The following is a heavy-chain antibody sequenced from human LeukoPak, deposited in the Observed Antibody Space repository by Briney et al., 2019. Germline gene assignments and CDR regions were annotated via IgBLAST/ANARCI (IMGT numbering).Heavy chain of an antibody. D-gene: IGHD3-22*01. CDR1: GGSISSGGYY. CDR3: ATGRDYYDSSGYPGKLDY. Sequence: SQTLSLTCTVSGGSISSGGYYWSWIRQHPGKGLEWIGYIYYSESTYYNPSLKSRVTISVDTSKNQFSLKLSSVTAADTAVYYCATGRDYYDSSGYPGKLDYWGQGTLVTVSS. CDR2: IYYSEST. J-gene: IGHJ4*02. V-gene: IGHV4-31*03.